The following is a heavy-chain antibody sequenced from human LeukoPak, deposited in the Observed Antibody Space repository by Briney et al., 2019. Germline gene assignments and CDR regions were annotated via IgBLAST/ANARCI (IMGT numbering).Heavy chain of an antibody. D-gene: IGHD2-8*01. J-gene: IGHJ4*02. Sequence: PGGSLRLSCAASGFTFSSYEMNWVRQAPGKGLEWISYISSSGTNLRYADSVKGRLSISRDNTKNSMYLQMNSLRAEDTAIYYCARAPYCTIGSCYSDYWGQGTLVAVSS. V-gene: IGHV3-48*03. CDR3: ARAPYCTIGSCYSDY. CDR1: GFTFSSYE. CDR2: ISSSGTNL.